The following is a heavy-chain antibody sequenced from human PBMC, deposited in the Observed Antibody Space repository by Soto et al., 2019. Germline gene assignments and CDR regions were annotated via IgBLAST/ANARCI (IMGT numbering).Heavy chain of an antibody. CDR1: GGSISSSSYY. CDR2: IYYSGST. V-gene: IGHV4-39*01. D-gene: IGHD1-26*01. CDR3: ASLQFDGWSYYFDY. J-gene: IGHJ4*02. Sequence: SETLSLTCTVSGGSISSSSYYWGWIRQPPGKGLEWIGSIYYSGSTYYNPSLKSRVTISVDTSKNQFSLKLSSVTAADTAVYYCASLQFDGWSYYFDYWGQGTLVPVSS.